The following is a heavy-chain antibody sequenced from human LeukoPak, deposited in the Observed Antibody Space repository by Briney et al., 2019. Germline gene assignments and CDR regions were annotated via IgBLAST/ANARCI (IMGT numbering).Heavy chain of an antibody. CDR2: INHSGST. V-gene: IGHV4-34*01. CDR3: ATTIVVVPAAWNY. Sequence: SETLSLTCAVYGGSFSGYYWSWIRQPPGKGLEWIGEINHSGSTNYNPSLKSRVTISVDTSKNQFSLKLSSVTAADTAVYYCATTIVVVPAAWNYWGQGTLVTVSS. CDR1: GGSFSGYY. D-gene: IGHD2-2*01. J-gene: IGHJ4*02.